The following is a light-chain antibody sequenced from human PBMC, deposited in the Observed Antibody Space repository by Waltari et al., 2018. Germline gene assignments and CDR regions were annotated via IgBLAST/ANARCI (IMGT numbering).Light chain of an antibody. CDR2: GAS. CDR1: QSVSRF. CDR3: QKYDRLPAT. J-gene: IGKJ1*01. V-gene: IGKV3-20*01. Sequence: EIVLTQSPGTLSLSPGERGTLSCRASQSVSRFLAWYQQKPGQAPRLIIYGASTRATGIPDRFSGSGSGTDFSLTISRLEPEDFAVYYCQKYDRLPATFGQGTKVEIK.